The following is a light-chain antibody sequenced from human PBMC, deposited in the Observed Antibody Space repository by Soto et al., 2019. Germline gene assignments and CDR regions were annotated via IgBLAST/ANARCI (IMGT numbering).Light chain of an antibody. CDR2: DAS. J-gene: IGKJ4*01. CDR3: QQYNSYPLT. CDR1: QSTSSW. Sequence: DIPMTQSPSTLSASVGDRVTITCRASQSTSSWLAWYQQKPGKAPKVLIYDASNLESGVPSRFSGSGSGTEFTLTISSLQPDDFATYYCQQYNSYPLTFGGGTRVEIK. V-gene: IGKV1-5*01.